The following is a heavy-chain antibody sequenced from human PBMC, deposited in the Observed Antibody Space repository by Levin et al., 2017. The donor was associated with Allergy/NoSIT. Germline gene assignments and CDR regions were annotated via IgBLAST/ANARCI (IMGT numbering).Heavy chain of an antibody. D-gene: IGHD3-22*01. J-gene: IGHJ4*02. CDR3: ARGLDSSGYYTAGVSY. V-gene: IGHV3-11*01. CDR1: GFTFSDYY. CDR2: ISSSDSSR. Sequence: GGSLRLSCAASGFTFSDYYMSWIRQAPGKGLEWVSYISSSDSSRYYADSVKGRFTISRDNAKNSLYLQMNSLRAEDTAVYYCARGLDSSGYYTAGVSYWGQGTLVTVSS.